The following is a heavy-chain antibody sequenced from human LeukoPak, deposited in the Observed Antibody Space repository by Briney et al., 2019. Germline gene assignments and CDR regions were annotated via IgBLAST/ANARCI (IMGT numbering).Heavy chain of an antibody. CDR3: AKRTSGSSWYSSDY. V-gene: IGHV3-74*03. J-gene: IGHJ4*02. D-gene: IGHD6-13*01. Sequence: GGSLRLSCAASGFSFSSHWMHWVRQAPGKGLVWVSRINGDGTSTTDADSVKGRFTISRDNAKNTLYLQMNSLRAEDTAVYYCAKRTSGSSWYSSDYWGQGTLVTVSS. CDR2: INGDGTST. CDR1: GFSFSSHW.